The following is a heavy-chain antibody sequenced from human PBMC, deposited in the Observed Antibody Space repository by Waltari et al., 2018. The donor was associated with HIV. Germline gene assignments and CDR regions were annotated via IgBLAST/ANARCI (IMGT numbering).Heavy chain of an antibody. J-gene: IGHJ4*02. Sequence: QVQLVQSGAEVKKPGASVKVSCKVSGYTLTELSMHWVRQAPGKGLEWMGGFDPEDGETIYAQKFQGRGTMTEDTSTDTAYMERSSLRSEDTAVYYCATNPLNLYDSSGYNLVYWGQGTLVTVSS. D-gene: IGHD3-22*01. V-gene: IGHV1-24*01. CDR2: FDPEDGET. CDR3: ATNPLNLYDSSGYNLVY. CDR1: GYTLTELS.